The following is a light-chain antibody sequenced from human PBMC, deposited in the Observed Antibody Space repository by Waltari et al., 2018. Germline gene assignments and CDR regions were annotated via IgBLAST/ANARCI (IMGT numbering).Light chain of an antibody. Sequence: VLTQPPSVSAAPGQRVSISCSGSYSNIGNNYVSWYQQFPGTAPNIILYENSERPSGIPDRFSVSRSGASAILVISGVQTGYEGDYYCGTWDSTLGAGVFGGGTKLTVL. CDR2: ENS. J-gene: IGLJ2*01. CDR3: GTWDSTLGAGV. V-gene: IGLV1-51*02. CDR1: YSNIGNNY.